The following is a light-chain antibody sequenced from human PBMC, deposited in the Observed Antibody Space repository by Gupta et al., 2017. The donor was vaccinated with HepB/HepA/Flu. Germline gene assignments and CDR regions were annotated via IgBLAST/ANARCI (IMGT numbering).Light chain of an antibody. J-gene: IGKJ2*01. CDR1: QSLLHSNGYNY. CDR2: WGS. V-gene: IGKV2-28*01. Sequence: DIVMTQSPLSLPVTPGEPASISCRSSQSLLHSNGYNYLDWYLQKPGQSPQLLIYWGSNRASGVPDRVSGSGSGTDCTLKISRVEAEDVGVYYCMQALQTPRYTFGQGTKLEIK. CDR3: MQALQTPRYT.